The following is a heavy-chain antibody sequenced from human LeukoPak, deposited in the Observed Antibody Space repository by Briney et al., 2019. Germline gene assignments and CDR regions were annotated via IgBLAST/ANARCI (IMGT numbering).Heavy chain of an antibody. J-gene: IGHJ4*02. V-gene: IGHV1-8*01. CDR1: GYTFTSYD. CDR2: MNPNSGNT. D-gene: IGHD2/OR15-2a*01. Sequence: GASVKVSCKASGYTFTSYDINWVRQATGQGLEWMGWMNPNSGNTGYAQKFQGRVTMTRNTSISTAYMELSSLRSEDTAVYYCARGRGNNQPKYRKLRRYYFDYWGQGTLVTVSS. CDR3: ARGRGNNQPKYRKLRRYYFDY.